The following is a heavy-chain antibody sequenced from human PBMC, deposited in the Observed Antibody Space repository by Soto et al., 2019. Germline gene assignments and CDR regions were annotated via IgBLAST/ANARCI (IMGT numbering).Heavy chain of an antibody. V-gene: IGHV3-9*01. CDR3: AKDRSLYYYYYGMDV. CDR1: GFTFDDYG. Sequence: SLRLSCAASGFTFDDYGMHWVRQAPGKGLEWVSGISWNSGSIGYADSVKGRFTISRDNPKNSLYLQMNSLRAEDTALYYCAKDRSLYYYYYGMDVWGQGTTVTVSS. CDR2: ISWNSGSI. J-gene: IGHJ6*02.